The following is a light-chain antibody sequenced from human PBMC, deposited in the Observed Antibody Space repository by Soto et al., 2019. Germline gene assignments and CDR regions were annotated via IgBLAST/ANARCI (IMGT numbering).Light chain of an antibody. CDR3: QQYDGY. J-gene: IGKJ3*01. Sequence: QMTQSPSTLSASVGDRVTITCRASQNINTWLAWYQQKPGTAPRLLSYDVSTLQSGVPSRFSGSGSGTEFALTITSLQPDDSAIYYCQQYDGYFGPGTKV. CDR2: DVS. V-gene: IGKV1-5*01. CDR1: QNINTW.